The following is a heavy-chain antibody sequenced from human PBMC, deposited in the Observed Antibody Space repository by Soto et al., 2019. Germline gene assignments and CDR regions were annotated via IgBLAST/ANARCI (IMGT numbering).Heavy chain of an antibody. CDR3: ARGNGYSYGYFDY. V-gene: IGHV3-33*01. CDR2: IWYDGSNK. CDR1: GFTFSNYG. Sequence: GGSLRLSCAASGFTFSNYGMHWVRQAPGKGLEWVAVIWYDGSNKYYADSVKGRFTISRDNSKNTVYLQMNSLRAEETAVYYCARGNGYSYGYFDYWGQGTLVTVSS. J-gene: IGHJ4*02. D-gene: IGHD5-18*01.